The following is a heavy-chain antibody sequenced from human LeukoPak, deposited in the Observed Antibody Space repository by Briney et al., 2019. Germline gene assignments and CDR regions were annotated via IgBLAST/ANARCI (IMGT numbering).Heavy chain of an antibody. J-gene: IGHJ4*02. CDR1: GFTFSSYW. V-gene: IGHV3-74*01. D-gene: IGHD3-10*01. CDR3: AKNGPGIDYFDY. Sequence: TGGSLRLSCAASGFTFSSYWMCWVRQDPGKGLAWVSCIKTDGSITAYAGSVKGRFTISRDNTKNTLYLQMNSLRAEDTAVYYCAKNGPGIDYFDYWGQGTLVTVSS. CDR2: IKTDGSIT.